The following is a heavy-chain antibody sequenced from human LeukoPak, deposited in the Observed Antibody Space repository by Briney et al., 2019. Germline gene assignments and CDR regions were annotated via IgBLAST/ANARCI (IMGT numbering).Heavy chain of an antibody. CDR2: INPSGGST. J-gene: IGHJ5*02. CDR3: ASQGATYWFDP. Sequence: ASVKVSCKASGYTFTSYYMHWVRQAPGQGLEWMGIINPSGGSTSYAQKFQGRVTLTRDTSTSTVYMELSSLRSEDTAVYYCASQGATYWFDPWGQGTLVTVSS. D-gene: IGHD5-12*01. V-gene: IGHV1-46*01. CDR1: GYTFTSYY.